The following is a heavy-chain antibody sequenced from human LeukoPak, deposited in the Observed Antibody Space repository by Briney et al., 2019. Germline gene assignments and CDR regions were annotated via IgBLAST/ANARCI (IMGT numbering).Heavy chain of an antibody. J-gene: IGHJ4*02. CDR1: GYTFRHYA. Sequence: ASVKVSCEASGYTFRHYAIHWVRRAAGQGLKWMGWVSAYNGKTYYSQKFQGRVPMTPATSRSTAYMELMGLRSGDWAVHDCARAVSVTTPYCDYWGQGTLVTVSS. CDR2: VSAYNGKT. V-gene: IGHV1-18*04. CDR3: ARAVSVTTPYCDY. D-gene: IGHD4-17*01.